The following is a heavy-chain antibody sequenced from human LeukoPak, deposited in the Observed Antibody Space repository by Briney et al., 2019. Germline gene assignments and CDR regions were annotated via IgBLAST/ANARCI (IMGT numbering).Heavy chain of an antibody. CDR1: GFTFSSYG. CDR3: AKHFDY. V-gene: IGHV3-30*18. J-gene: IGHJ4*02. CDR2: ISYDGSNK. Sequence: GGSLRLSCAASGFTFSSYGMHWVRQAPGKGLEWVAVISYDGSNKYYADSVKGRFTISRDNSKNTLYLQMNSLRAGDTAVYYCAKHFDYWGQGTLVTVSS.